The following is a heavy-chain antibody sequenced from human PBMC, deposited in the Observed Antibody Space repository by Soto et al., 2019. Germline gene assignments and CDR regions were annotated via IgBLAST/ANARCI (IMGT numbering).Heavy chain of an antibody. CDR1: GGSIKSGYYH. CDR2: IYYSANT. D-gene: IGHD2-21*02. V-gene: IGHV4-30-4*01. CDR3: ARGPCGGDCYPPDS. J-gene: IGHJ4*02. Sequence: SETLSPTCTDSGGSIKSGYYHWTWIRQPPGKGLEFIGYIYYSANTYYNPSLKSRVTISVDTSKNHLSLKLSSVTAADTAVYYCARGPCGGDCYPPDSWGQGTLVTVSS.